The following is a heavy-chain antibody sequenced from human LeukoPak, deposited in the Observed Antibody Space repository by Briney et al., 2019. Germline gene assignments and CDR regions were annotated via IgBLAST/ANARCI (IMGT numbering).Heavy chain of an antibody. V-gene: IGHV3-48*01. J-gene: IGHJ3*02. Sequence: PGGSLRLSCAASGFTFSSYSMNWVRQAPGKGLEWVSYISSSSSTIYYADSVKGRFTISRDNAKNSLYLQMNSLRAEDTAVYYCAGGVDPDAFDIWGQGTMVTVSS. CDR3: AGGVDPDAFDI. CDR1: GFTFSSYS. CDR2: ISSSSSTI. D-gene: IGHD5-12*01.